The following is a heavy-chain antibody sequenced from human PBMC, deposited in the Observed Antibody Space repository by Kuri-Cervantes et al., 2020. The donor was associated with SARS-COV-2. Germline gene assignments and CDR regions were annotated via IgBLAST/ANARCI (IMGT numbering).Heavy chain of an antibody. CDR3: ARGYSSSSDYGY. CDR2: IYHSGST. Sequence: GSLRLSCAVSGYSISSGYYWGWIRQPPGKGLEWIGSIYHSGSTFCNPSLKSRVTISVDTSKNQFSLKLSSVTAADTAVYYCARGYSSSSDYGYWGQGTLVTVSS. J-gene: IGHJ4*02. V-gene: IGHV4-38-2*01. CDR1: GYSISSGYY. D-gene: IGHD6-6*01.